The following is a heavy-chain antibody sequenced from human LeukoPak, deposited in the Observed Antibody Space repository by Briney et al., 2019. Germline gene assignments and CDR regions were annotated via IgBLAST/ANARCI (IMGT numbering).Heavy chain of an antibody. D-gene: IGHD2-8*02. V-gene: IGHV4-59*12. CDR2: ISASGST. CDR1: GGSMTSYC. CDR3: ASGYTNWWPLDY. J-gene: IGHJ4*02. Sequence: SEILSLTCGVSGGSMTSYCWSWIRQAPGKGLEWIGYISASGSTNYNPSLGSRLTISMDASKNQFSLSLTSVTAADTAVYYCASGYTNWWPLDYWGQGARVTVSS.